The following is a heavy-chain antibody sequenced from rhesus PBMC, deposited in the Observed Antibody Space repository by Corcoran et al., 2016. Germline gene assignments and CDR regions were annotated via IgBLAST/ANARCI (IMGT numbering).Heavy chain of an antibody. CDR1: GFTFGDYA. CDR2: ISNTGKTI. Sequence: ELQLVESGGGLVQPGGSLRLSCAASGFTFGDYAMHWFRQAPGKGLEWVPTISNTGKTINYIDSVKGRFTVSRDNAENSLSLQMNSLRAEDTAVYYCSRDYYGRDWGQGVLVTVSS. J-gene: IGHJ4*01. V-gene: IGHV3-7*01. D-gene: IGHD3-16*01. CDR3: SRDYYGRD.